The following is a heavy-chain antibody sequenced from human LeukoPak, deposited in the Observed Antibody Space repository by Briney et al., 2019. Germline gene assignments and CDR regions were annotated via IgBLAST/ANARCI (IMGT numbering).Heavy chain of an antibody. CDR3: ARDSSSWNGWFDP. Sequence: ASETLSLTCTVSGGSLSGYFWNWIRQPPGKGLEWIGYIYYSGTTNYNPSLKSRVTISVDTSKNQFSLKLNSVTAADTVVYYCARDSSSWNGWFDPWGQGTLVTVSS. CDR1: GGSLSGYF. V-gene: IGHV4-59*01. D-gene: IGHD6-13*01. CDR2: IYYSGTT. J-gene: IGHJ5*02.